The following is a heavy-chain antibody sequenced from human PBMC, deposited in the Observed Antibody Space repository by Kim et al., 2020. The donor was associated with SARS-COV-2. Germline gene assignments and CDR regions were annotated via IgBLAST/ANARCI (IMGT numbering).Heavy chain of an antibody. V-gene: IGHV3-23*01. D-gene: IGHD2-21*02. J-gene: IGHJ4*02. Sequence: RFTIARDKSKNTLYLQMNSLRAEDTAVYYCAKDPEAYCGGDCYSPYYFDYWGQGTLVTVAS. CDR3: AKDPEAYCGGDCYSPYYFDY.